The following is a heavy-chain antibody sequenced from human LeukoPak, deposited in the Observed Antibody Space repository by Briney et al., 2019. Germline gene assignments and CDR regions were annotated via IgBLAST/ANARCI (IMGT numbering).Heavy chain of an antibody. CDR2: IYYSGST. CDR1: GGSTSSYY. V-gene: IGHV4-59*01. CDR3: ARDGADYYDSSGYSYFDY. D-gene: IGHD3-22*01. Sequence: SETLSLTCTVSGGSTSSYYWSWIRQPPGKGLEWIGYIYYSGSTNYNPSLKSRVTISVDTSKNQFSLKLSSVTAADTAVYYCARDGADYYDSSGYSYFDYWGQGTLVTVSS. J-gene: IGHJ4*02.